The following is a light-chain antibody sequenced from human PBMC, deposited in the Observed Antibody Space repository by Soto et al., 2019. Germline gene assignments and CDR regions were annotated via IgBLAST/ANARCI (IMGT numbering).Light chain of an antibody. Sequence: DIQMTQSPSTLSASVGDRVTITCRASQMIYTWLAWYQQKPGKAPKLLIYEASSLDVGVPSRFSGSGSGTEFTLTISSLQLEDFATYYCQQYSTFWTFGQGAKVDMK. CDR1: QMIYTW. CDR2: EAS. CDR3: QQYSTFWT. V-gene: IGKV1-5*03. J-gene: IGKJ1*01.